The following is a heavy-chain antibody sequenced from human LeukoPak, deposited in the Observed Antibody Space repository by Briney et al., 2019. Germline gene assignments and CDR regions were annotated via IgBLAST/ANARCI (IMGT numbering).Heavy chain of an antibody. CDR3: ARHTYDSSGYFDY. D-gene: IGHD3-22*01. Sequence: GESLKISCQGSGYSFTSYWIGWVRQMPGKGLEWMGIIYPGDSDTRYSPSFQGQVTISADKSISTAYLQWSSLKASDTAMYYCARHTYDSSGYFDYWGQGTLVTVSS. CDR1: GYSFTSYW. J-gene: IGHJ4*02. CDR2: IYPGDSDT. V-gene: IGHV5-51*01.